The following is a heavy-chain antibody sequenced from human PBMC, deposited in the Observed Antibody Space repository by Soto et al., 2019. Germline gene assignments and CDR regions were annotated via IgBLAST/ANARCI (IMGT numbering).Heavy chain of an antibody. CDR1: GFTFSSYW. CDR2: IKQGGTEK. Sequence: GGSLRLSCAASGFTFSSYWMSWVRQAPGKGLEWVANIKQGGTEKYYINSVKGRSTISRDNAKNSLYLQMNSLRAEDMAVYYCATDSPFEFWGQGTLVTVSS. V-gene: IGHV3-7*03. CDR3: ATDSPFEF. D-gene: IGHD5-18*01. J-gene: IGHJ4*02.